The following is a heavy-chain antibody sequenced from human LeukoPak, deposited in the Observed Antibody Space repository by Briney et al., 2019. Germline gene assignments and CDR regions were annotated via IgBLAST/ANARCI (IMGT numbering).Heavy chain of an antibody. Sequence: SETLSLTCAVYGGSFSGYYWSWIRQPPGKGLEWIGEINHSETTNYNPSLKSRVTISVDTSKNQFSLKLSSVTAADTAAYYCARGKLGSSGWRAAYMDVWGKGTTVTVSS. CDR2: INHSETT. CDR1: GGSFSGYY. V-gene: IGHV4-34*01. J-gene: IGHJ6*03. CDR3: ARGKLGSSGWRAAYMDV. D-gene: IGHD6-19*01.